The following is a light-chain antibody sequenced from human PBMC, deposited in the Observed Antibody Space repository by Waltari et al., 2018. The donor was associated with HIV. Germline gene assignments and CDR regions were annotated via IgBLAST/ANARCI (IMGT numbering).Light chain of an antibody. J-gene: IGKJ5*01. CDR1: QSVSSK. CDR3: QQYYKWPLT. Sequence: EIVMLQSPATLSVSPGARATLSCRASQSVSSKLAWYQQKARQAPRLLIYGASTRSTGIAGRFSGSESGTEFILTISCLQSEDCAVYYCQQYYKWPLTFGQGTRLEIK. V-gene: IGKV3D-15*01. CDR2: GAS.